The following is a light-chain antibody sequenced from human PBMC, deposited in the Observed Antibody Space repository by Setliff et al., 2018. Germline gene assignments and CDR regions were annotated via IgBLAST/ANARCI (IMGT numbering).Light chain of an antibody. J-gene: IGLJ2*01. CDR2: RNN. Sequence: SALAQPPSASGTPGQRVTISCSGSSSNIGSNTVNWYQQVPGAAPKLLIYRNNQRPSGVPDRFSGSKSGTSASLAISGLQAEDEADYHCAAWDDSLNGFVVFGGGTQLTVL. CDR1: SSNIGSNT. V-gene: IGLV1-44*01. CDR3: AAWDDSLNGFVV.